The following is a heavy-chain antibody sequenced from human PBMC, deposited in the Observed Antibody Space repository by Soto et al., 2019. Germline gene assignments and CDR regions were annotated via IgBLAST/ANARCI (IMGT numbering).Heavy chain of an antibody. V-gene: IGHV3-30-3*01. CDR1: GFTLSSYV. CDR3: ERDLYCSGSYDY. Sequence: QVQLVESGGGVVQPGRSLRLSCAASGFTLSSYVMHWVRQAPGKGLEWVAVISYDGNNKYYADSVKGRFTISRDNSKNKLDLQRNSLIGEDTAVYYCERDLYCSGSYDYWGQGTLVTGPS. CDR2: ISYDGNNK. J-gene: IGHJ4*02. D-gene: IGHD1-26*01.